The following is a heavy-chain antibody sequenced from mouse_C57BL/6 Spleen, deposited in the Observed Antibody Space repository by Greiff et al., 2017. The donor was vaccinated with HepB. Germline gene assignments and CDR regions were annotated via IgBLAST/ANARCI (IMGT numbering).Heavy chain of an antibody. CDR1: GFTFSSYA. Sequence: DVKVEESGEGLVKPGGSLKLSCAASGFTFSSYAMSWVRQTPEKRLEWVAYISSGGDYIYYADTVKGRFTISRDNARNTLYLQMSSLKSEDTAMYYCTRVGYYSYYYAMDYWGQGTSVTVSS. CDR2: ISSGGDYI. V-gene: IGHV5-9-1*02. D-gene: IGHD2-3*01. CDR3: TRVGYYSYYYAMDY. J-gene: IGHJ4*01.